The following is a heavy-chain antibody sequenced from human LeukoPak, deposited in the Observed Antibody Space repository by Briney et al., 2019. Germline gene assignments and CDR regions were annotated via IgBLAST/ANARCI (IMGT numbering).Heavy chain of an antibody. V-gene: IGHV3-48*02. CDR3: ARAFVYFPDY. J-gene: IGHJ4*02. CDR2: ISANTRTI. D-gene: IGHD2/OR15-2a*01. Sequence: GGALRLSCVASGFTFSSYSMRWVRQAPAKGLEWISYISANTRTIYYADSLKGRFTISRDNAKNSLYLQMNRLRDEDSAFYYCARAFVYFPDYWGQGTLVTVSS. CDR1: GFTFSSYS.